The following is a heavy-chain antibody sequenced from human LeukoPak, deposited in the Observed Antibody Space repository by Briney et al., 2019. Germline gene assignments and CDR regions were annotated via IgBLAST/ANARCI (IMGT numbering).Heavy chain of an antibody. CDR3: ARDRRTSSTPNDAFDI. J-gene: IGHJ3*02. D-gene: IGHD6-13*01. Sequence: SETLSLTCTVSVGSISSYYWSWIRQPPGKGLEWIGYMYYTGSTNYNPSLESRVTISVDRSKNQFSLKLSSVTAADTALYYCARDRRTSSTPNDAFDIWGQGTLVTVSS. CDR2: MYYTGST. V-gene: IGHV4-59*01. CDR1: VGSISSYY.